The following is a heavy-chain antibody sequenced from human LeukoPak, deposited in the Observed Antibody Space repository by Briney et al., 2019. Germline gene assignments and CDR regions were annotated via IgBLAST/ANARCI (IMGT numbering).Heavy chain of an antibody. Sequence: PGASVRVSRKAFGSTFTGYYVHWVRQAPGQGLEWMGWINPDNGATNYAQKFQGRVTMTTDTSISAAYLELSRLTSDDRAVYYCTILSDFDGSDDYWGQGTLVTVSS. CDR3: TILSDFDGSDDY. CDR1: GSTFTGYY. J-gene: IGHJ4*02. D-gene: IGHD3/OR15-3a*01. CDR2: INPDNGAT. V-gene: IGHV1-2*02.